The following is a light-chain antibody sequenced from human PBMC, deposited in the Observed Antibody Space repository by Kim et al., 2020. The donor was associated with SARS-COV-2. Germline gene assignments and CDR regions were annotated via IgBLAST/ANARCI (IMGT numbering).Light chain of an antibody. J-gene: IGLJ3*02. Sequence: QAGLTQPPSMSKGLGQTATLTCAGNSNNVGNQGAVWLRQHQGHPPKLLTYRNNNRPSGISERLSASRSGNTASLIITGLQPEDEADYYCSAWDSSLSAWVFGGGTQLTVL. CDR3: SAWDSSLSAWV. CDR2: RNN. CDR1: SNNVGNQG. V-gene: IGLV10-54*01.